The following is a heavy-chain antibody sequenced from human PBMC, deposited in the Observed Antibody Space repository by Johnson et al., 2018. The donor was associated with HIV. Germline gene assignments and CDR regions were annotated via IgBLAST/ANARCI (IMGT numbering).Heavy chain of an antibody. Sequence: VESGGGLGQPGGSLRLSCAASGFTFSSYAMSWVRQAPGKGLEWVSAISGSGGSTYYADSVKGRFTISRDSAKNSLYLQINSLRAEDTALYYCARRGGSGWSAFDIWGQGTIVTVSS. D-gene: IGHD6-19*01. CDR2: ISGSGGST. V-gene: IGHV3-23*04. CDR3: ARRGGSGWSAFDI. CDR1: GFTFSSYA. J-gene: IGHJ3*02.